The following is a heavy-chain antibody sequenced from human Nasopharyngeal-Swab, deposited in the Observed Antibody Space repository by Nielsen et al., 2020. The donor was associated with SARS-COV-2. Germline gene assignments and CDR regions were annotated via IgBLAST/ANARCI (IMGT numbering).Heavy chain of an antibody. J-gene: IGHJ4*02. CDR2: ISYDGSVK. CDR3: TKGAQLGDY. V-gene: IGHV3-30*18. CDR1: GFTISRYG. D-gene: IGHD6-13*01. Sequence: GSLRLSCEASGFTISRYGMHWVRQAPGKGLEWVTFISYDGSVKYYADSVKGRFTISTDVSNNTLYFQMNSLRVEDTAIYYCTKGAQLGDYWGQGTLVTVSS.